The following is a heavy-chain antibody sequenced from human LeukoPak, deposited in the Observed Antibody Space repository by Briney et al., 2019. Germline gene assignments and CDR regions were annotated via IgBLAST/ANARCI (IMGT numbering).Heavy chain of an antibody. D-gene: IGHD2-2*01. Sequence: ESLEISCKGSGYSFNTYWIGWVRQMPGKGLEWMGIIYGGDSDTRYNPSFQGQVTISADKSISTAYLQWSSLKASDTAMYYCARRGAYCSSTSCYPYNWFDPWGQGTLVTDSS. CDR3: ARRGAYCSSTSCYPYNWFDP. CDR2: IYGGDSDT. CDR1: GYSFNTYW. J-gene: IGHJ5*02. V-gene: IGHV5-51*01.